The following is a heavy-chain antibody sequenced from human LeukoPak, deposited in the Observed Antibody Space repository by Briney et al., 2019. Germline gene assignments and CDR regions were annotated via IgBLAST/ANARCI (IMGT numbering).Heavy chain of an antibody. J-gene: IGHJ5*02. D-gene: IGHD3-3*01. V-gene: IGHV4-59*11. CDR3: ARAGWGDDSWSGPTINWVDP. Sequence: SETLSLTFTVSGGSITIHFWSWIRQPPGKGREWIGYIYDVRNTNYNPSLKSRVTISADTSKNQFSLQLRSVTAADTAVYYWARAGWGDDSWSGPTINWVDPWGQGTLITVSS. CDR2: IYDVRNT. CDR1: GGSITIHF.